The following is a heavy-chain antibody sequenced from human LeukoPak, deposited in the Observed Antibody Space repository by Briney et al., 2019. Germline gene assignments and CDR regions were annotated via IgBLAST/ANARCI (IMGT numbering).Heavy chain of an antibody. Sequence: SETLSLTCTGSGGSISSYYWSWIRQPPGKGLEWIRYIYYSGSTNYNPSLKSRVTISVDTSKNQFSLKLSSVTAADTAVYYCARGIGSSWYYYYGMDVWGQGTTVTVSS. CDR3: ARGIGSSWYYYYGMDV. D-gene: IGHD6-13*01. J-gene: IGHJ6*02. CDR1: GGSISSYY. CDR2: IYYSGST. V-gene: IGHV4-59*01.